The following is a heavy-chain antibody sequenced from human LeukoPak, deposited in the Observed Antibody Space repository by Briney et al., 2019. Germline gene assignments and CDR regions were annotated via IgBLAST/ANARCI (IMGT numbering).Heavy chain of an antibody. CDR1: GFTFGNYW. J-gene: IGHJ4*02. D-gene: IGHD1-26*01. Sequence: GGSLRLSCAASGFTFGNYWMHWVRQAPGKGLEWVSTISGGGGSTYYADSVKGRFTISRDNSKNTLYLQVNSLRAEDTAVYYCAKGGKWDVTPFDYWGQGTLVTVSS. CDR3: AKGGKWDVTPFDY. V-gene: IGHV3-23*01. CDR2: ISGGGGST.